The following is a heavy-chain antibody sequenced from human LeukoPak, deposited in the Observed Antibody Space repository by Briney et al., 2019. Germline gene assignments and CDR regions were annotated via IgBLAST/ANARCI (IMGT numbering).Heavy chain of an antibody. D-gene: IGHD1-26*01. Sequence: GSLSLSYAASGFPFSSYAMSWGRPAPGKGVGWVSAISCSGGSTYYTDSVKGRFTISRDNSKNTLYLQMNSLRAEDTAVYYCAKDRDLVGATVDYWGQGTLVTVSS. V-gene: IGHV3-23*01. CDR2: ISCSGGST. J-gene: IGHJ4*02. CDR3: AKDRDLVGATVDY. CDR1: GFPFSSYA.